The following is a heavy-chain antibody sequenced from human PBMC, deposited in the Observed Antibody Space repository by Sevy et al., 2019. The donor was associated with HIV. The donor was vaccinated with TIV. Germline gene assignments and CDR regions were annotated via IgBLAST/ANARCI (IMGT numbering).Heavy chain of an antibody. V-gene: IGHV5-51*01. D-gene: IGHD6-19*01. Sequence: GESLKISCKASGYSFTSSWIGWVRQMPGKGLEWMGIIYTTDADARDSPSFEGQVTISVDKSISTAYLQWSSLKASDTAMYYCARRGASGGWYHFDYWGQGTLVTVSS. CDR2: IYTTDADA. CDR1: GYSFTSSW. CDR3: ARRGASGGWYHFDY. J-gene: IGHJ4*02.